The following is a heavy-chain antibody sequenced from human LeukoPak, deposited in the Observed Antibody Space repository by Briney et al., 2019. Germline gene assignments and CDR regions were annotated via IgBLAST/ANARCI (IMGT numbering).Heavy chain of an antibody. Sequence: GASVKVSCKASGYTFTSYYMHWVRLAPGQGLEWMGIINPSGGSTSYAQKFQGRVTMTRDMSTSTVYMELSSLRSEDTAVYYCARESPYYYDSRGNYFDYWGQGTLVTVSS. CDR3: ARESPYYYDSRGNYFDY. CDR2: INPSGGST. D-gene: IGHD3-22*01. J-gene: IGHJ4*02. V-gene: IGHV1-46*01. CDR1: GYTFTSYY.